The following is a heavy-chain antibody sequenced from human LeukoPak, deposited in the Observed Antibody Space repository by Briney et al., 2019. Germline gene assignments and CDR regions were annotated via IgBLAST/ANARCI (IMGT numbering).Heavy chain of an antibody. CDR1: GFTLSTYG. V-gene: IGHV3-30*02. CDR2: IRYDGSNK. CDR3: AKLAYSSSSSVDY. J-gene: IGHJ4*02. D-gene: IGHD6-6*01. Sequence: GGSLRLSCAASGFTLSTYGMHWVRQAPGKGLEWVAFIRYDGSNKYYADSVKGRFTISRDNSKNTLYLQMNSLRAEDTAVYYCAKLAYSSSSSVDYWGQGTLVTVSS.